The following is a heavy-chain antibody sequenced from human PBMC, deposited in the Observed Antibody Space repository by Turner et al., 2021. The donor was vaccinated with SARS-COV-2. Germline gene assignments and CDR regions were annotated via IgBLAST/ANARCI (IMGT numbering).Heavy chain of an antibody. Sequence: QVQLVQYGAEVKKPGSSVKVSCKGSGGTFNTYAISWVRQAPGQGLEWMGGIIPIFGTANYAQKFQGRVTITADESTSTAYMELSSLRSEDTAVYYCARARGVDYYDSSGQRFDPWGQGTLVTVSS. CDR3: ARARGVDYYDSSGQRFDP. J-gene: IGHJ5*02. D-gene: IGHD3-22*01. CDR2: IIPIFGTA. V-gene: IGHV1-69*01. CDR1: GGTFNTYA.